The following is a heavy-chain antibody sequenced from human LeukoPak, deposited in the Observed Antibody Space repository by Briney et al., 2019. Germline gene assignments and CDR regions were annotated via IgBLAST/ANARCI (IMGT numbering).Heavy chain of an antibody. Sequence: SVKVSCKASGFTFTSSAMQWVRQARGQRLEWIGWIVVGSGNTNYAQKFQERVTITRDMSTSTAYMELSSLRSEDTAVYYCAADVSVYGSGGNWFDPWGQGTLVTVSS. CDR3: AADVSVYGSGGNWFDP. V-gene: IGHV1-58*02. J-gene: IGHJ5*02. CDR2: IVVGSGNT. D-gene: IGHD3-10*01. CDR1: GFTFTSSA.